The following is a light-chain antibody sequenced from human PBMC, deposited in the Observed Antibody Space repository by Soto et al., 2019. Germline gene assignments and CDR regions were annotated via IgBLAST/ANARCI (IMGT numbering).Light chain of an antibody. J-gene: IGLJ3*02. CDR3: TSYAGSNIWV. Sequence: QSALTQPPSASGSPGQSVTISCTGTSSDVGAYKYVSWYQQYPGKAPKLMIYEVSKRPSGVPDRFSGSKSGNTASLTVSGRQAEDEADYYCTSYAGSNIWVFGGGTKVTVL. CDR2: EVS. V-gene: IGLV2-8*01. CDR1: SSDVGAYKY.